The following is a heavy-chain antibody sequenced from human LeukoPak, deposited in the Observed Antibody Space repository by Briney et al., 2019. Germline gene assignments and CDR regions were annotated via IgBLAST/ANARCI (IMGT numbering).Heavy chain of an antibody. CDR1: EFTFTSSA. CDR3: AAETFGTYYGFDY. V-gene: IGHV1-58*01. CDR2: IVVGSGNT. J-gene: IGHJ4*02. Sequence: ASVKVSCMASEFTFTSSAVRWVRQARGQRLEWIGWIVVGSGNTNYAQKFQERVTITRDMSTSTAYMELSSLSSEDTAVYYCAAETFGTYYGFDYWGPGTLVTVSS. D-gene: IGHD1-26*01.